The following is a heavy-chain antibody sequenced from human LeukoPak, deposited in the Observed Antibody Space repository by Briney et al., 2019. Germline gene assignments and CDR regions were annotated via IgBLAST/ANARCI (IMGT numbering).Heavy chain of an antibody. CDR1: GFTFSSYA. CDR3: AKDQDVYSGSQS. V-gene: IGHV3-23*01. Sequence: GGSLRLSCAASGFTFSSYAMSWVRQAAGKGLEWVSAISGSGGSTYYADSVKGRFTISRDNSKNTLYLQMNSLRVEDTAIYYCAKDQDVYSGSQSWGQGTLVTVSS. D-gene: IGHD1-26*01. CDR2: ISGSGGST. J-gene: IGHJ4*02.